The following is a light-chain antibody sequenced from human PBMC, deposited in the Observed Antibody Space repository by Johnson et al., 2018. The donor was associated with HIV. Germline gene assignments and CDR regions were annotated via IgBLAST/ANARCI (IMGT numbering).Light chain of an antibody. Sequence: QSVLTQPPSVSAAPGQKVTISCSGSSSNIGNNYVSWYKQFPGTAPKLLMYANNKRPSGIPDRFSGSKSGTSATLGITGLPTGDEADYYCGTWDSSLSAYVFGTGTKVTVL. CDR1: SSNIGNNY. J-gene: IGLJ1*01. CDR3: GTWDSSLSAYV. V-gene: IGLV1-51*02. CDR2: ANN.